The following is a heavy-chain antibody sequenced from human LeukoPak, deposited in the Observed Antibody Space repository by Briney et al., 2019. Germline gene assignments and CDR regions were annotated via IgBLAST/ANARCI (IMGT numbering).Heavy chain of an antibody. CDR2: ISGTSSLI. V-gene: IGHV3-48*02. J-gene: IGHJ4*02. CDR1: GFTFSTYS. Sequence: GSLRLSCVASGFTFSTYSMNWVRQAPGKGLAWVSYISGTSSLIYYADSVKGRFTISRDNAKNSLYLQMNSLRDEDTAVYYCVRDQFFSFDYWGQGTLVTVSS. D-gene: IGHD3-3*01. CDR3: VRDQFFSFDY.